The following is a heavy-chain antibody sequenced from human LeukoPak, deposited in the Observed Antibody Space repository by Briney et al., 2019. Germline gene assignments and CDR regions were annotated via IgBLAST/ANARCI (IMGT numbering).Heavy chain of an antibody. CDR1: GFTFSSND. CDR2: ISGSGGDT. Sequence: GGSLRLSCAASGFTFSSNDMSWVRQAPGKGLEWFSDISGSGGDTYADSVKGRFTISRDNSKNTLYLQMNSLTAEDTAVYYCAKGSTHHDVWSGYYMDYWGQGTLVTVSS. J-gene: IGHJ4*02. CDR3: AKGSTHHDVWSGYYMDY. V-gene: IGHV3-23*01. D-gene: IGHD3-3*01.